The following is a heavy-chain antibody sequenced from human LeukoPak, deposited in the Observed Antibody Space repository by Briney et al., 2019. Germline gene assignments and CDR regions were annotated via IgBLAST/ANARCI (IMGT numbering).Heavy chain of an antibody. CDR2: LSTRGNT. J-gene: IGHJ5*02. CDR1: GASVSSGNYF. CDR3: TRALCINGVCEWFDP. V-gene: IGHV4-61*02. D-gene: IGHD2-8*01. Sequence: SQTLSLTCSVSGASVSSGNYFWTWIRQPTGKGLEWIGRLSTRGNTNYNPSLESRVTISGGTSKNQFSLQLRSVTAADTAVYYCTRALCINGVCEWFDPWGQGTLVTVSS.